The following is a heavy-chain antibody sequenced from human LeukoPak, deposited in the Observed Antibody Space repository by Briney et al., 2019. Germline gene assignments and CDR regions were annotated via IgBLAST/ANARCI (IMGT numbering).Heavy chain of an antibody. J-gene: IGHJ4*02. CDR3: AVGRNTDWYGSIDS. V-gene: IGHV1-69*04. CDR1: GGTFSNYV. Sequence: ASVKVSCKASGGTFSNYVISWVRQAPGQGLEWMGRIIPILDIANYAERFQARVTLTADKSTSTAYMELSSLKSEDTAVFYCAVGRNTDWYGSIDSWGQGTLVTVSS. CDR2: IIPILDIA. D-gene: IGHD3-9*01.